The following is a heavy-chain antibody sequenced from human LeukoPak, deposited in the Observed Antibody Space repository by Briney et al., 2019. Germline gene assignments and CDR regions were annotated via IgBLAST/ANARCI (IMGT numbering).Heavy chain of an antibody. D-gene: IGHD3-3*01. CDR2: FDPEENKM. CDR3: ATRSGDFWSGYVN. J-gene: IGHJ4*02. V-gene: IGHV1-24*01. Sequence: ASVKISCKVSGYSLTELSMQWVRQAPGKGPECMGGFDPEENKMIYAQKFQGRVTMTEDTSTDTAYTELSGLRSEDTAIYYCATRSGDFWSGYVNWGQGTLVTVSS. CDR1: GYSLTELS.